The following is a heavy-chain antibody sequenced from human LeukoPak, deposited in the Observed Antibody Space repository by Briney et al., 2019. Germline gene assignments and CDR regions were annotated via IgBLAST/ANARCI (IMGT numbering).Heavy chain of an antibody. J-gene: IGHJ3*02. CDR1: GFTVSTNY. Sequence: PGGSLRLSCAASGFTVSTNYVSWVRQAPGKGLEWVSVIYRSGSTYYADSVKGRFTISRDNSKNTLYLQMNRLRAEDTAVYYCARDSGHDASDIWGQGTMVTVSS. V-gene: IGHV3-53*01. CDR3: ARDSGHDASDI. CDR2: IYRSGST.